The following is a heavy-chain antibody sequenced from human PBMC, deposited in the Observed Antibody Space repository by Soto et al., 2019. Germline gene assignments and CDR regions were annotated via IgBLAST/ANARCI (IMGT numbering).Heavy chain of an antibody. CDR3: ARKPETGYCTNGVCYQPYYFDY. V-gene: IGHV4-31*03. D-gene: IGHD2-8*01. CDR1: GGSISSGGYY. Sequence: SETLSLTCTVSGGSISSGGYYWSWIRQHPGKGLEWIGYIYYSGSTYYNPSLKSRVTISVGTSKNQFSLKLSSVTAADTAVYYCARKPETGYCTNGVCYQPYYFDYWGKGTLVTVSS. J-gene: IGHJ4*02. CDR2: IYYSGST.